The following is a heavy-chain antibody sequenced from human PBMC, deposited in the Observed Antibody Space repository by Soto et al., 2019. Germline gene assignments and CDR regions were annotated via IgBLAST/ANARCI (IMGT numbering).Heavy chain of an antibody. V-gene: IGHV3-11*05. CDR1: GFTFSDYY. CDR3: VRVGLVGATSLSNAWFDP. Sequence: GGSQRLSCAASGFTFSDYYRSWIRQAPGKGLEWVSYISSSSSYTNYADSVKGRFTISRDNAKNSLYLQWSSLKASDTAMYYCVRVGLVGATSLSNAWFDPWGQGTLVTVSS. CDR2: ISSSSSYT. D-gene: IGHD1-26*01. J-gene: IGHJ5*02.